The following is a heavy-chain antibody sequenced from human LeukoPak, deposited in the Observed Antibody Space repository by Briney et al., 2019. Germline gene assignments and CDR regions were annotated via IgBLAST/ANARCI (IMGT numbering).Heavy chain of an antibody. CDR3: AKDAGPIAVAGSPDFDY. J-gene: IGHJ4*02. CDR1: GFTLDDYA. V-gene: IGHV3-9*01. Sequence: GGSLRLSCTASGFTLDDYAMHWVRHAPGKGLEGVSGISWNSGSKGYADYAKGRFTISRDNAKNSLYLQMNSLRTEDTALYYCAKDAGPIAVAGSPDFDYWGQGTLVTVSS. CDR2: ISWNSGSK. D-gene: IGHD6-19*01.